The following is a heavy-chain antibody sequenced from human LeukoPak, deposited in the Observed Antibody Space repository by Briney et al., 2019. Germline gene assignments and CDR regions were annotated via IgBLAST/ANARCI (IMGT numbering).Heavy chain of an antibody. CDR2: IHNSGST. V-gene: IGHV4-59*01. D-gene: IGHD1-26*01. CDR1: GGSISSYY. J-gene: IGHJ4*02. Sequence: SETLSLTCTVSGGSISSYYWSWIRQPPGKGLEWIGHIHNSGSTNYNPSLRSRVTISVDTSKNQLSLKLSSVTAADTAVYYCARDLGGIYFDYWGQGTLVTVSS. CDR3: ARDLGGIYFDY.